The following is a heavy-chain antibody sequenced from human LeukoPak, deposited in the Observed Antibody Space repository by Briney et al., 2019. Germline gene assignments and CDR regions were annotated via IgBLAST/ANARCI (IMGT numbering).Heavy chain of an antibody. CDR1: GYTLTELS. J-gene: IGHJ4*02. V-gene: IGHV1-46*01. CDR2: INPSGGST. CDR3: ARGQQLVTFDY. D-gene: IGHD6-13*01. Sequence: ASVKASCKVSGYTLTELSMHWVRQAPGQGLEWMGIINPSGGSTSYAQKFQGRVTMTRDMSTSTVYMELSSLRSEDTAVYYCARGQQLVTFDYWGQGTLVTVSS.